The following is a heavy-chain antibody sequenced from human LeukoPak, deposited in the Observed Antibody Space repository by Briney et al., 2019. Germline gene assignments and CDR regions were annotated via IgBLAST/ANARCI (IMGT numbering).Heavy chain of an antibody. D-gene: IGHD5-18*01. V-gene: IGHV4-59*01. Sequence: SETLSLTCTVSGGSISSYYWSWIRQPPGKELEWIGDIYYSGSTNYNPSLKRRVTISVDQTQNQFSLKLSSVTAADTAVYYCARSTWIQSSLFDYWGQGTLVTVSS. CDR3: ARSTWIQSSLFDY. CDR1: GGSISSYY. J-gene: IGHJ4*02. CDR2: IYYSGST.